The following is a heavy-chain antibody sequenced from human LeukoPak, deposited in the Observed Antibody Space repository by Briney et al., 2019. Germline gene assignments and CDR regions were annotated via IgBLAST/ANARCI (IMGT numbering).Heavy chain of an antibody. V-gene: IGHV1-24*01. CDR1: GYTLSNLS. D-gene: IGHD3-9*01. CDR3: ARSPHILSGENFDY. Sequence: ASVKVSCKVSGYTLSNLSMQWVRQSPGKGLEWVGGLDPEDGETFYAQKFLGRVTMTEDTSSDTAYMELSRLRFHDTAVYYCARSPHILSGENFDYWGQGTLVTVSS. CDR2: LDPEDGET. J-gene: IGHJ4*02.